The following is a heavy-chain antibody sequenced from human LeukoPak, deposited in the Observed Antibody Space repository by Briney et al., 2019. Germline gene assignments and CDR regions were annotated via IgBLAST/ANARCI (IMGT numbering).Heavy chain of an antibody. V-gene: IGHV4-59*01. CDR2: IYYSGST. CDR1: GGSINGYY. Sequence: SETLSLTCSVSGGSINGYYWKWIRQPPGKGLEWIGYIYYSGSTNYNPSLRSRVTISVDTSKNQFSLKLSSVTAADTAVYYCASSYYFDYWGQGTLVTVSS. CDR3: ASSYYFDY. J-gene: IGHJ4*02.